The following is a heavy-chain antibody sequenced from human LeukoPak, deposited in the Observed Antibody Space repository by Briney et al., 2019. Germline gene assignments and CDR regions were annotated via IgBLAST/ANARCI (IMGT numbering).Heavy chain of an antibody. CDR3: ARAQEMSSDGMDV. J-gene: IGHJ6*02. CDR2: IYATGHT. D-gene: IGHD5-24*01. V-gene: IGHV4-4*07. Sequence: SETLSLTCTVSGASISSYYWSWIRQPAGKGLEWIGHIYATGHTKYNASLESRVTMSVDTSKNHLSLKLTSVTAADTAVYYCARAQEMSSDGMDVWGQGTTVTVSS. CDR1: GASISSYY.